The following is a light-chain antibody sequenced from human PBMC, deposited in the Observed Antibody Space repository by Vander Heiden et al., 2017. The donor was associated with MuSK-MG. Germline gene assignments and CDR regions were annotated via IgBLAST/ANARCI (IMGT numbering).Light chain of an antibody. J-gene: IGLJ1*01. CDR2: QDS. CDR1: KLGDKY. V-gene: IGLV3-1*01. Sequence: SYALPQPPSVSVSPGQTASITCSGDKLGDKYACWYQQKPGQSPVLVIYQDSKRPSGIPERFSGSNSGNTATLTISGTQAMDEADYYCQAWDSSTPYVFGTGTKVTVL. CDR3: QAWDSSTPYV.